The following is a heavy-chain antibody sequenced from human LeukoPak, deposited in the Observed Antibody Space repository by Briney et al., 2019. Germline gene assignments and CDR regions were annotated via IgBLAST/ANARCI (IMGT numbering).Heavy chain of an antibody. V-gene: IGHV1-2*02. CDR1: GYTFTGYY. Sequence: GASVKVSCKASGYTFTGYYMHWVRQAPGQGLEWMRWINPNSGGTNYAQKFQGRVTMTRDTSSTTAYMELSRLRSDDTAVYYCARLAVISTTSEYFQEWGQGTLVIVSS. J-gene: IGHJ1*01. CDR2: INPNSGGT. D-gene: IGHD3-22*01. CDR3: ARLAVISTTSEYFQE.